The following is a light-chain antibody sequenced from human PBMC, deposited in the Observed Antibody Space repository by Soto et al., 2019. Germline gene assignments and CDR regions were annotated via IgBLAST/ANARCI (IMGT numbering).Light chain of an antibody. CDR1: QSVSSSY. V-gene: IGKV3D-20*02. Sequence: EIVLTQSPGTLSLSPGERATLSCRASQSVSSSYLAWYQQKPGQAPRLLIYDASNRATGIPARLSGSGSETDFTLTISSLEPEDFAVYYCQQRSNWPLLTFGGGTKVDIK. CDR3: QQRSNWPLLT. J-gene: IGKJ4*01. CDR2: DAS.